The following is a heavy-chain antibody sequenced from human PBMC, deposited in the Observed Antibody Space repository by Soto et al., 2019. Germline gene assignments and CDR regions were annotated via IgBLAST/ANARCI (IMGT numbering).Heavy chain of an antibody. Sequence: GASVKVSCKASGGTFSSYAIRWVRQAPGQGLEWMGGLIPIFGTANYAQKFPGRVTITADESTSTAYMELSSLRSEDTAVYYCAISTAPYSSSWYDPWGQGTLVTVSS. J-gene: IGHJ5*02. CDR2: LIPIFGTA. V-gene: IGHV1-69*13. D-gene: IGHD6-13*01. CDR3: AISTAPYSSSWYDP. CDR1: GGTFSSYA.